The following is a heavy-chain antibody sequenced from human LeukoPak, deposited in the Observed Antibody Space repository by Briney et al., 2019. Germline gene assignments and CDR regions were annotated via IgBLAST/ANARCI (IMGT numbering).Heavy chain of an antibody. Sequence: SETLSLTCTVSGGSISSSSYYWGWIRQPPGKGLEWIGSIYYSGSTYYNPSLKSRVTISVDTSKNQFSLKLSSVTAADTAVYYCARSQVVAMVRGVNNSPGWFDPWGQGTLVTVSS. V-gene: IGHV4-39*07. D-gene: IGHD3-10*01. CDR2: IYYSGST. J-gene: IGHJ5*02. CDR1: GGSISSSSYY. CDR3: ARSQVVAMVRGVNNSPGWFDP.